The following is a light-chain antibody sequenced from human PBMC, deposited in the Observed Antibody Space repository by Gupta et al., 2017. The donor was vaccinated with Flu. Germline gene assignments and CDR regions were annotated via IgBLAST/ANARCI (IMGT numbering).Light chain of an antibody. J-gene: IGLJ1*01. CDR2: GEN. Sequence: SSALTQDPAVAVDLGQTVRIACRGASLRSYYESWYQQKPGQAPVLVIYGENKRPSGIPDRFSGSTSGNTAALTITGAQAEEEADYYCSSRESTNSVLYVFGTGTEFTVL. CDR3: SSRESTNSVLYV. V-gene: IGLV3-19*01. CDR1: SLRSYY.